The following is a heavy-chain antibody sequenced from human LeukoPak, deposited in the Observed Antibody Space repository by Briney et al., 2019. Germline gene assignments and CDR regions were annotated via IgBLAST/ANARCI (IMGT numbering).Heavy chain of an antibody. Sequence: GGSLRLSCTASGFTFSTYAMSWVRQAPGKGLEWVSLVDSGGDTYYADSVKGRFTISRDNAKNSLYLQMNSLRAEDTAVYYCARVPKGLSGSYHYWGQGTLVTVSS. CDR1: GFTFSTYA. CDR3: ARVPKGLSGSYHY. V-gene: IGHV3-21*01. D-gene: IGHD3-10*01. CDR2: VDSGGDT. J-gene: IGHJ4*02.